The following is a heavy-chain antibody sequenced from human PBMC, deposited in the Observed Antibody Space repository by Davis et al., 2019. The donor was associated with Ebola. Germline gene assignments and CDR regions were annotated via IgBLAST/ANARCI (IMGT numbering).Heavy chain of an antibody. D-gene: IGHD4-17*01. J-gene: IGHJ4*02. CDR1: GFTFNSYS. CDR2: ISGISGNS. V-gene: IGHV3-23*01. Sequence: GESLKISCAASGFTFNSYSMTWVRQAPGKGLEWVSLISGISGNSYSADSVKGRFTISRDNSKNTLFLQMNSLRAEDPAIYYCAKVGRDYGDNAFDFWGQGTLVTVSS. CDR3: AKVGRDYGDNAFDF.